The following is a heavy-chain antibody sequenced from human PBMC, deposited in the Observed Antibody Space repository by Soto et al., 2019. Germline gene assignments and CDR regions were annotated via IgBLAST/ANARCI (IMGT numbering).Heavy chain of an antibody. CDR2: INNDGSST. Sequence: PGGSLRLSCAASGFTLNSFFMHWVRQAPGKGLMWVSRINNDGSSTTYADSVKGRFTISRDNAKNTLYLQMNSLRAEDTAVYYCEREATYYDFWSGYYPYFDYWGQGTLVTVSS. V-gene: IGHV3-74*01. CDR3: EREATYYDFWSGYYPYFDY. CDR1: GFTLNSFF. J-gene: IGHJ4*02. D-gene: IGHD3-3*01.